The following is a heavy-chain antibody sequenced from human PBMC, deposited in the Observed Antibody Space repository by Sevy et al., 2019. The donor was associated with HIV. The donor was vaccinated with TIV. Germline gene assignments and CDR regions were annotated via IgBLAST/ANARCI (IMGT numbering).Heavy chain of an antibody. J-gene: IGHJ6*02. CDR2: ISWNSGSI. V-gene: IGHV3-9*01. D-gene: IGHD6-19*01. CDR3: AKDRGGAVAGTSLFSTIAYYYYGMDV. CDR1: GFTFDDYA. Sequence: GGSLRLSCAASGFTFDDYAMHWVRQAPGKGLEWVSGISWNSGSIGYADSVKGRFTISRDNAKNSLYLQMNSLRAEDTALYYCAKDRGGAVAGTSLFSTIAYYYYGMDVWGQGTTVTVSS.